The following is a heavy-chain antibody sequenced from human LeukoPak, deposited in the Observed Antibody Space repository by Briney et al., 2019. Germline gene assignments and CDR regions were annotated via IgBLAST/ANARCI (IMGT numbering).Heavy chain of an antibody. D-gene: IGHD6-19*01. J-gene: IGHJ6*02. CDR2: IYYSGST. CDR1: GGSISNYY. V-gene: IGHV4-59*01. CDR3: ARLGRVAVASTQSYHAMDV. Sequence: PSETLSLTCTVSGGSISNYYWSWIRQPPGKGLEWIGYIYYSGSTNYNPSLKSRVTISVDTSKNQFSLKLSSVTAADTAVYYCARLGRVAVASTQSYHAMDVWGQGTTVTVSS.